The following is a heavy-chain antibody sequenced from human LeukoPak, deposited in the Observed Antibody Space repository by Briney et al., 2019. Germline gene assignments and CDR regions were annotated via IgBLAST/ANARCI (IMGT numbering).Heavy chain of an antibody. Sequence: SGPTLVKPTQTLTLTCTFSGFSLSTSGVGVGWIRQPPGKALEWLALIYWDDDKRYSPSLKSRLTITRDTSKNQVVLTMTNMDPVDTATYYCAHSLWHMITFGGVLDAFDIWGQGTMVTVSS. V-gene: IGHV2-5*02. CDR1: GFSLSTSGVG. CDR2: IYWDDDK. D-gene: IGHD3-16*01. CDR3: AHSLWHMITFGGVLDAFDI. J-gene: IGHJ3*02.